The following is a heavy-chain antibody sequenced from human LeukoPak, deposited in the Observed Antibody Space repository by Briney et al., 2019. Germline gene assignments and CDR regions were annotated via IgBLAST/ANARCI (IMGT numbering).Heavy chain of an antibody. D-gene: IGHD3-10*01. V-gene: IGHV1-2*06. Sequence: GASLKVSCKASGYTFTGYYMHWVRQAPGQGLEWMGRINHNRSGTNNAQNSQGGVTTTRETTLSTAYMEHSRPRSDDTAVYYCARAIIITKVRGVIDYWGQRTLGTVSS. J-gene: IGHJ4*02. CDR1: GYTFTGYY. CDR3: ARAIIITKVRGVIDY. CDR2: INHNRSGT.